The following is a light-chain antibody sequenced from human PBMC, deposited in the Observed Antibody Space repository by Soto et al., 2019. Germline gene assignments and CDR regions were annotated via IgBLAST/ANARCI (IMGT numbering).Light chain of an antibody. J-gene: IGLJ3*02. Sequence: QSALTQPASVSGSPGQSITISCTGTSSDVGGYDHVSWYQQHPGKAPKLIIYDVTFRPSGISPRFSGSKSDHTASLAVSGLQPEDEAAYYCSSYTNKDTILFGGGTKVTVL. CDR3: SSYTNKDTIL. CDR1: SSDVGGYDH. CDR2: DVT. V-gene: IGLV2-14*03.